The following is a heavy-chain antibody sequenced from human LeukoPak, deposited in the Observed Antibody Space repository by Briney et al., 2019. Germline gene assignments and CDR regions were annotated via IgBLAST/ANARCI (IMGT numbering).Heavy chain of an antibody. CDR3: ARDSGRTYDSSGYSRDY. J-gene: IGHJ4*02. CDR1: GGSFTDSY. CDR2: IEHRGSI. Sequence: SETLSLTCVVNGGSFTDSYWTWIRQAPGNGLEWVGDIEHRGSITYNPSPKSRVTISVDTSKNQFSLRLSSVTAADTAVYYCARDSGRTYDSSGYSRDYWGQGTLVTVSS. D-gene: IGHD3-22*01. V-gene: IGHV4-34*01.